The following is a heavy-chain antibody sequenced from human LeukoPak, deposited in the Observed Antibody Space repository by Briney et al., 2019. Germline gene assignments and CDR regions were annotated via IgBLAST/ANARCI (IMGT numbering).Heavy chain of an antibody. D-gene: IGHD6-13*01. CDR3: ARSKQLDY. J-gene: IGHJ4*02. V-gene: IGHV3-48*02. Sequence: PGGSLRLFCAASGFTFSSYNMNWVRQAPGKGLEWVSYISPDSSSIHYADSVKRRFTISRDNAQNSLYLQMNSVRDEDTAVYYCARSKQLDYWGQGTLVTVSS. CDR1: GFTFSSYN. CDR2: ISPDSSSI.